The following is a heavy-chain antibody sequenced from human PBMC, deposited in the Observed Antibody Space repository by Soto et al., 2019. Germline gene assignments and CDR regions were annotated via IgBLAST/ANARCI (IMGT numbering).Heavy chain of an antibody. CDR3: ARDSLADYYGSSGYYSGYWFDP. CDR1: GGTFSSYA. Sequence: QVQLVQSGAEVKKPGSSVKVSCKASGGTFSSYAISWVRQAPGQGLEWMGGIIPIFGTANYAQKFQGRVTITADECTSTAYMELSSLRSEDTAVYYCARDSLADYYGSSGYYSGYWFDPWGQGTLVTVSS. V-gene: IGHV1-69*01. CDR2: IIPIFGTA. J-gene: IGHJ5*02. D-gene: IGHD3-22*01.